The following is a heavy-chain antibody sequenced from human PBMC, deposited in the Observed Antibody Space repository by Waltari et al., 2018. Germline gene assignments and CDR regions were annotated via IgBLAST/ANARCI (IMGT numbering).Heavy chain of an antibody. D-gene: IGHD5-12*01. CDR3: ARGGWGIVATGVREDAFDI. CDR1: GYTFTGYY. J-gene: IGHJ3*02. V-gene: IGHV1-2*06. CDR2: INPNSGGT. Sequence: QVQLVQSGAEVKKPGASVKVSCKASGYTFTGYYMHWVRQAPGQGLEWMGRINPNSGGTNYAQKFQGRVTMTRDTSISTAYMELSRLRSDDTAVYYWARGGWGIVATGVREDAFDIWGQGTMVTVSS.